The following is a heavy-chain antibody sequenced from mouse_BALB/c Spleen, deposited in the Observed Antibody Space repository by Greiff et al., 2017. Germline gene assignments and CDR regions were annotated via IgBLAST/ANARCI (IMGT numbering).Heavy chain of an antibody. CDR2: ISSGSSTI. CDR1: GFTFSSFG. J-gene: IGHJ2*01. Sequence: EVQLVESGGGLVQPGGSRKLSCAASGFTFSSFGMHWVRQAPEKGLEWVAYISSGSSTIYYADTVKGRFTISRDNPKNTLFLQMTSLRSEDTAMYYCARCYYYGSSYFDYWGQGTTLTVSS. CDR3: ARCYYYGSSYFDY. V-gene: IGHV5-17*02. D-gene: IGHD1-1*01.